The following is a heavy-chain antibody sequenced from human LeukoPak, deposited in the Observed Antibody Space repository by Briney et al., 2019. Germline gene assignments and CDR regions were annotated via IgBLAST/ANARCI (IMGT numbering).Heavy chain of an antibody. CDR3: ARTYSVSYNSGWYTLFVGFDN. J-gene: IGHJ4*02. D-gene: IGHD6-19*01. CDR1: GFTFSNYA. CDR2: ISGSGGST. V-gene: IGHV3-23*01. Sequence: QPGGSLRLSCAASGFTFSNYAMSWVRQAPGKGLEWVSAISGSGGSTYYADSVKGRFTISRDNSKNTLYLQMNSLRAEDTVVYYCARTYSVSYNSGWYTLFVGFDNWGQGTLVTVSS.